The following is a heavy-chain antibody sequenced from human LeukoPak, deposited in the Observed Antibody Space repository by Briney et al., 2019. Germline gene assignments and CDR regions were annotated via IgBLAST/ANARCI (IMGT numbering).Heavy chain of an antibody. CDR2: IRSSGSPT. D-gene: IGHD2-2*01. V-gene: IGHV3-48*02. CDR1: GFTFSSYS. CDR3: ARGSVVPSATFDC. Sequence: GGPLRLSCAASGFTFSSYSMNWVRQAPGKGLEWVSYIRSSGSPTYYADSVKGRFTISRDNAKNSLYLQMNRLRDEDTAVYYCARGSVVPSATFDCWGQGTLVTVSS. J-gene: IGHJ4*02.